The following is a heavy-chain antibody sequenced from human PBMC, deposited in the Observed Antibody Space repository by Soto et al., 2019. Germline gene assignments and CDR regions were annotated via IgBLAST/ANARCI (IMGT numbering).Heavy chain of an antibody. CDR3: ARAPPLDY. CDR1: GGSISSGGYT. V-gene: IGHV4-30-2*01. J-gene: IGHJ4*02. Sequence: PSETLSLTCAVSGGSISSGGYTWSWIRQPPGKGLEWIGYIYHSGSAYYNPSLKSRVTISVDRSKNQFSLKLSSVTAADTAVYYCARAPPLDYWGQGTLVTVSS. CDR2: IYHSGSA.